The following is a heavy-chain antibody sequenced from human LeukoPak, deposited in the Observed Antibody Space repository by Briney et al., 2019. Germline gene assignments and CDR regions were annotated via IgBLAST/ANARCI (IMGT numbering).Heavy chain of an antibody. D-gene: IGHD5-18*01. CDR2: INWNSGSI. CDR3: AKGRGYSYGYLADY. Sequence: GGSLRLSCAASGFTFDDYAMHWVRQAPGKGLEWVPGINWNSGSIGYADSVKGRFTISRDNAKNSLYLQMNSLRAEDTALYYCAKGRGYSYGYLADYWGQGTLVTVPS. J-gene: IGHJ4*02. CDR1: GFTFDDYA. V-gene: IGHV3-9*01.